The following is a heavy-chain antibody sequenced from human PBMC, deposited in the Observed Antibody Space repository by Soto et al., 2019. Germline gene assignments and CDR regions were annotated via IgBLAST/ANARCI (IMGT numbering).Heavy chain of an antibody. CDR1: GGSTSSYY. CDR3: AATPRY. J-gene: IGHJ4*02. D-gene: IGHD2-15*01. CDR2: IYYSGST. Sequence: QVQLQESGPGLVKPSETLSLTCSVSGGSTSSYYWSWIRQPPGKGLEWIGYIYYSGSTAYSPSLRSRVTMSIATSQTQVSLKLTSVTTAATVVYYCAATPRYWGQGTLVTVSS. V-gene: IGHV4-59*01.